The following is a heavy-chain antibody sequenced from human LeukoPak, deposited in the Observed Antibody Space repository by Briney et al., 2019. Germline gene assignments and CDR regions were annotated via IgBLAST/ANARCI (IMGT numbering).Heavy chain of an antibody. CDR3: ARGREMERRGNDAFDI. J-gene: IGHJ3*02. CDR1: GGTFSSYA. V-gene: IGHV1-69*01. Sequence: SVKVSCKASGGTFSSYAISWVRQAPGQGLEWMGGIIPIFGTANYAQKFQGRVTITADESTSTAYMELSSLRSEDTAVYYCARGREMERRGNDAFDIWGQGTMVTVSS. CDR2: IIPIFGTA. D-gene: IGHD1-1*01.